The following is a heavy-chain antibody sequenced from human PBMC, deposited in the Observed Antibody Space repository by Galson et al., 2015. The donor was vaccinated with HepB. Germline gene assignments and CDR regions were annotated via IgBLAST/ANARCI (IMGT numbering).Heavy chain of an antibody. CDR2: IYYSGST. D-gene: IGHD3-10*01. J-gene: IGHJ4*02. Sequence: ETLSLTCTVSGGSISSSSYYWGWIRQPPGKGLEWIGSIYYSGSTYYNPSLKSRVTISVDTSKNQFSLKLSSVTAADTAVYYCARDRYYGSGALYWGQGTLVTVSS. V-gene: IGHV4-39*07. CDR3: ARDRYYGSGALY. CDR1: GGSISSSSYY.